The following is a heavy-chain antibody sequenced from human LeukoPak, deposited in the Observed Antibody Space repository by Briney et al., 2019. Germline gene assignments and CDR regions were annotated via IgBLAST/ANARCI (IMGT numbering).Heavy chain of an antibody. V-gene: IGHV3-48*04. D-gene: IGHD3-3*01. CDR3: ARAHGYDIGGY. J-gene: IGHJ4*02. CDR2: ISSSGSTM. Sequence: GGSLRLSCAASGFIFSSYSMNWVRQAPGKGLEWVSYISSSGSTMYYADSVKGRLTISRDNAKNSLYLQMNSLRAEDTAVYYCARAHGYDIGGYWGQGTLVTVSS. CDR1: GFIFSSYS.